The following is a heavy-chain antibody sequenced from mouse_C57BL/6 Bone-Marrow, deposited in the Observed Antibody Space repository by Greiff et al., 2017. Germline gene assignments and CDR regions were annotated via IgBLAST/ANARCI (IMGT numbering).Heavy chain of an antibody. Sequence: QVQLQQPGAELVRPGSSVKLSCKASGYTFTSYWMDWVKQRPGQGLEWIGNIYPSDSETHYNQKFKDKATLTVDKSTSTAYMQLSSLTSEDSAVXYCARTYYYVSSSDYWGQGTTLTVSS. D-gene: IGHD1-1*01. J-gene: IGHJ2*01. CDR1: GYTFTSYW. V-gene: IGHV1-61*01. CDR2: IYPSDSET. CDR3: ARTYYYVSSSDY.